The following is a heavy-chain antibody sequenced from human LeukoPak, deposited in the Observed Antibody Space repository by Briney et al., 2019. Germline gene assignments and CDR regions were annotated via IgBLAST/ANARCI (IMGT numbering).Heavy chain of an antibody. D-gene: IGHD6-19*01. V-gene: IGHV4-39*01. CDR2: IYYSGST. Sequence: SETLSLTCTVSGASISSTTYYWGWIRQPPRKGLEWIASIYYSGSTYYNPSLKSRVTISVDTSKNQFSLKLSSVTAADTAVYYCARHKYSSGWPPEGAFDIWGQGTMVTVFS. CDR1: GASISSTTYY. CDR3: ARHKYSSGWPPEGAFDI. J-gene: IGHJ3*02.